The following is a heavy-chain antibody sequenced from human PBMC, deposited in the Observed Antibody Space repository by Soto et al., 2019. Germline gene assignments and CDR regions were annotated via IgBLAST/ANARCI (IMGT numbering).Heavy chain of an antibody. CDR1: EYTLTELS. Sequence: ASVKVSCKVSEYTLTELSMHWVRQAPGKGLEWMGGFDPEDGEIIYAQKFQGRVTMTEDTSTDTAYMELSSLRSEDTAVYYCAADLRIVGTTSGYDYWCQGTLVTVSS. J-gene: IGHJ4*02. D-gene: IGHD1-26*01. V-gene: IGHV1-24*01. CDR3: AADLRIVGTTSGYDY. CDR2: FDPEDGEI.